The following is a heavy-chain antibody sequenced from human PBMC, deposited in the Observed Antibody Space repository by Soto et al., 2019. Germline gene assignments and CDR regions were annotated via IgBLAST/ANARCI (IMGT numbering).Heavy chain of an antibody. J-gene: IGHJ4*02. CDR2: IDSEGSIT. CDR1: GFTYRRYW. CDR3: ARQGDSGLYLGPFDF. V-gene: IGHV3-74*03. Sequence: EVQVVESGGGLVQPGGSLRLSCAASGFTYRRYWMHWVRQAPGKGLVWVSRIDSEGSITQYDDSVRGRFTISRDNAKNTVFLQMNSLRVEDTAVYYCARQGDSGLYLGPFDFWGQGTLVTVSS. D-gene: IGHD1-26*01.